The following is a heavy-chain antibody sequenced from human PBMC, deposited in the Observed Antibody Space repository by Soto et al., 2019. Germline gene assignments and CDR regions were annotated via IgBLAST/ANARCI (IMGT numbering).Heavy chain of an antibody. CDR2: IYHSGST. CDR1: GGSISSGGYS. V-gene: IGHV4-30-2*01. J-gene: IGHJ4*02. CDR3: ATAPGPY. Sequence: SETLSLTCAVSGGSISSGGYSCSLIRQPPGKGLEWIGYIYHSGSTYYNPSLKSRVTISVDRSKNQFSLKLTSVTAADTAVYYCATAPGPYWGQGTLVTVSS.